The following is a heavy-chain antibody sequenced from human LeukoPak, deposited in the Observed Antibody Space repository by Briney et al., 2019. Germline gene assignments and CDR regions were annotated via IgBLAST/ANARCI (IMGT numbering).Heavy chain of an antibody. Sequence: SVKVSCKASGGTFSSYAISWVRQAPGQGLEWMGGIIPIFGTANYAQKFQGRVTITTDESTSTAYMELSSLRSEDTGVYYCASGGNSGSYGSYDYWGQGTLVTVSS. J-gene: IGHJ4*02. CDR1: GGTFSSYA. CDR2: IIPIFGTA. D-gene: IGHD1-26*01. V-gene: IGHV1-69*05. CDR3: ASGGNSGSYGSYDY.